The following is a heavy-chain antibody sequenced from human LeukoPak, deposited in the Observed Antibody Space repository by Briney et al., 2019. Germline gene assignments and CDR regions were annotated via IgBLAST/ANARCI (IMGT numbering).Heavy chain of an antibody. Sequence: SETLSLTCTVSGGSISSSSYYWGWIRQPPGKGLEWIGSIYYSGSTYYNPSLESRVTISVDTSKNQFSLKLSSVTAADTAVYYCARGRAYSSSWYGENWFDPWGQGTLVTVSS. CDR2: IYYSGST. V-gene: IGHV4-39*07. CDR3: ARGRAYSSSWYGENWFDP. D-gene: IGHD6-13*01. J-gene: IGHJ5*02. CDR1: GGSISSSSYY.